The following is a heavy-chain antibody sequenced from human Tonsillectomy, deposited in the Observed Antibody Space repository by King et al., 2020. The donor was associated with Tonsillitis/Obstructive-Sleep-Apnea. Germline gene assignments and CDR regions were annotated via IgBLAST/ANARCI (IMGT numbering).Heavy chain of an antibody. CDR2: IYYSGST. Sequence: QLQESGPGLVKPSETLSLTCIVSGGSISSSSFHWGWIRQPPGKGLEWIGTIYYSGSTFYNPSLKSRVTISVDTSKNQFSLKLSSVTAADTAVYYCARRWNLAGGWFDPWGQGTLVTVSS. CDR1: GGSISSSSFH. CDR3: ARRWNLAGGWFDP. J-gene: IGHJ5*02. D-gene: IGHD1-1*01. V-gene: IGHV4-39*01.